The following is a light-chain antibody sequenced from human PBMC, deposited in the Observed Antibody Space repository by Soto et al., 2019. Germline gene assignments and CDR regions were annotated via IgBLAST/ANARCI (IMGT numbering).Light chain of an antibody. CDR3: KKYGDSPQK. J-gene: IGKJ1*01. V-gene: IGKV3-20*01. CDR1: QSVSSSY. Sequence: EIVLTQSPGTLSLSPGERATLSCRASQSVSSSYLAWYQQKPGQAPRLLIYGASSRATGITDRFSGSGSGKDFNLKISRLEPEDFAVYYCKKYGDSPQKLGQGTKV. CDR2: GAS.